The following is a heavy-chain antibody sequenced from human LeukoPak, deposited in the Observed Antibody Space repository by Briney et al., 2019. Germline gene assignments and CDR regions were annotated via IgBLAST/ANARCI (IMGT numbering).Heavy chain of an antibody. CDR3: ARAVGVVVPAAMGP. Sequence: ASVKVSCKASGYTFTGNYMHWVRQAPGQGLECMGWINPNSGGTNYAQKFQGRVTMTSDTSISTAYMELSRLRSDDTAVYYCARAVGVVVPAAMGPWGQGTLVTVSS. CDR2: INPNSGGT. V-gene: IGHV1-2*02. CDR1: GYTFTGNY. D-gene: IGHD2-2*01. J-gene: IGHJ5*02.